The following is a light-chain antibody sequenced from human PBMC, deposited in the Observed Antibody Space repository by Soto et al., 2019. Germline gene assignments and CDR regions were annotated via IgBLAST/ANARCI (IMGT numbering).Light chain of an antibody. V-gene: IGKV3-11*01. CDR3: QKTYTTPEIT. CDR1: QSVSSY. J-gene: IGKJ5*01. CDR2: DVS. Sequence: EIVSSQPPPTLSLSPGETATHSCTSSQSVSSYLAWYQQKPGQAPRLIIYDVSTRATGIPDRFGGSGSGTDFTLTISSLKPEDFATYYCQKTYTTPEITLGQGTRVEIK.